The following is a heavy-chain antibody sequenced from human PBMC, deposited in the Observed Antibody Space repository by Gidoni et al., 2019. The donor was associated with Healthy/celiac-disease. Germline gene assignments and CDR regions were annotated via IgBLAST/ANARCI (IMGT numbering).Heavy chain of an antibody. CDR1: GGSFSGYY. Sequence: QVQLQQWGAGLLKPSETLSLTCAVYGGSFSGYYWSWIRQPPGKGLEWIGEINHSGSTNYNPSLKSRVTISVDTSKNQFSLKLSSVTAADTAVYYCARARDYDYIWGSYRYTGRPYYFDYWGQGTLVTVSS. V-gene: IGHV4-34*01. D-gene: IGHD3-16*02. CDR2: INHSGST. CDR3: ARARDYDYIWGSYRYTGRPYYFDY. J-gene: IGHJ4*02.